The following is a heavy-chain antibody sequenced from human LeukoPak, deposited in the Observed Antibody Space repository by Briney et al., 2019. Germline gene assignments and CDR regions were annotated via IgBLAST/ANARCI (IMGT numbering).Heavy chain of an antibody. CDR2: MNPNSGKR. V-gene: IGHV1-8*01. CDR3: AKGLRSDY. J-gene: IGHJ4*02. CDR1: GYIFNYYD. D-gene: IGHD3-16*02. Sequence: ASVKVSCKASGYIFNYYDINWVRQATGQGLEWMGWMNPNSGKRVYAQKFQGRVTMTTNSSINTAYMELTSLTSDDTAVYYCAKGLRSDYWGQGTLVTVSS.